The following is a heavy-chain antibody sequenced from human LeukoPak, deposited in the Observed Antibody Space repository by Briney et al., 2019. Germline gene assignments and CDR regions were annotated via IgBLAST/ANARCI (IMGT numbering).Heavy chain of an antibody. CDR2: IFSNDEK. CDR3: ARLQSPNWPNNWFDP. D-gene: IGHD1-1*01. Sequence: NGSGPTLVNPPETLTLTCTGSGFSLSNARMGVSWIRQPPGKALEWLSHIFSNDEKSYSTSLKSRLTISKDTSKSQVVLTMTNMDLVDTATYYCARLQSPNWPNNWFDPWGQGTLVTVSS. CDR1: GFSLSNARMG. V-gene: IGHV2-26*01. J-gene: IGHJ5*02.